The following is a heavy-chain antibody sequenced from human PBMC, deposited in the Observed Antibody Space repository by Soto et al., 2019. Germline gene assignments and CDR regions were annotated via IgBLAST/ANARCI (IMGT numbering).Heavy chain of an antibody. CDR3: AGTHNWFDP. J-gene: IGHJ5*02. CDR1: SVPIYRGDYY. Sequence: SETLSLTCTVSSVPIYRGDYYWSWVRQSPGKGLEWLGYIYYTGTTYYEPSLESRLTISLDATKNQFSLRLTSVTAADTAVYYCAGTHNWFDPWGQGTLVNVSS. V-gene: IGHV4-30-4*01. CDR2: IYYTGTT. D-gene: IGHD3-10*01.